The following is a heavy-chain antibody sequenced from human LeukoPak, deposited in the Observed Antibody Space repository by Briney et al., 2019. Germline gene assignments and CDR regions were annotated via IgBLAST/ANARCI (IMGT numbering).Heavy chain of an antibody. D-gene: IGHD2-15*01. CDR3: ARHKDGWYPPPFDY. CDR1: GGSISSSSYY. J-gene: IGHJ4*02. V-gene: IGHV4-39*01. Sequence: PSETLSLTCTVSGGSISSSSYYWGWIRQPPGKGLEGIGSFYYSGSTYYNPSLSSRATISVDTSKNQFSLELSSVTAADTAVYYCARHKDGWYPPPFDYWGQGTLVTVSS. CDR2: FYYSGST.